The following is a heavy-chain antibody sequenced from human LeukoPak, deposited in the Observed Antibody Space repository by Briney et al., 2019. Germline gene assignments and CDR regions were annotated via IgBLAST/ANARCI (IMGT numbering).Heavy chain of an antibody. Sequence: GASVKVSCKASGGTFSSYAISWVRQAPGQGLEWMGGIIPIFGTANYAQKFQGRVTITADESTSTAYMELSSLRSEDTAVYYCARMGYSYGPERFDYYYYYMDVWGKGTTVTISS. J-gene: IGHJ6*03. CDR3: ARMGYSYGPERFDYYYYYMDV. CDR2: IIPIFGTA. D-gene: IGHD5-18*01. V-gene: IGHV1-69*13. CDR1: GGTFSSYA.